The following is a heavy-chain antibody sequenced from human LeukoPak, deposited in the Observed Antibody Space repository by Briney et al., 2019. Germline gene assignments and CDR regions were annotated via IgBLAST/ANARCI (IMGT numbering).Heavy chain of an antibody. D-gene: IGHD3-10*01. CDR3: ARGLTTMVRGRKEQYYFDY. Sequence: SVKVSCKASGGSFSSNVISWLRQAPGQGLEWLGGINPISETGNYAQKFQGRLTITTDESTNTAYMELSSLRSEDTAVYYCARGLTTMVRGRKEQYYFDYWGQGTLVTVSS. CDR1: GGSFSSNV. J-gene: IGHJ4*02. CDR2: INPISETG. V-gene: IGHV1-69*05.